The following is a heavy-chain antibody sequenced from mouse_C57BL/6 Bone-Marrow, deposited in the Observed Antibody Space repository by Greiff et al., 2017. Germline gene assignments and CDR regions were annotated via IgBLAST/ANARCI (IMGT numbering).Heavy chain of an antibody. CDR1: GYTFTSYW. D-gene: IGHD2-5*01. Sequence: QVQLQQPGAELVRPGTSVKLSCKASGYTFTSYWMHWVKQRPGQGLEWIGVIDPSDSYTNYNQKFKGKITLTVDTSSSTAYMQLSSLTSEDTAVYYCASQDSNSWFAYWGQGTLVTVSA. J-gene: IGHJ3*01. V-gene: IGHV1-59*01. CDR2: IDPSDSYT. CDR3: ASQDSNSWFAY.